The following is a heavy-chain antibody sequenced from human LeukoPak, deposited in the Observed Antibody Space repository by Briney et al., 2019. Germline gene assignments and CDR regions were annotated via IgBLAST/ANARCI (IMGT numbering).Heavy chain of an antibody. Sequence: SETLSLTCAVYGGSFSGYYWNWIRQPPGKGLEWIGEINHSGSTNYNPSLKSQVTISVDTSKNQFSLKLSSVTAADTAVYYCARGYTAMVRYFDCWGQGTLVTVSS. CDR1: GGSFSGYY. J-gene: IGHJ4*02. D-gene: IGHD5-18*01. CDR2: INHSGST. CDR3: ARGYTAMVRYFDC. V-gene: IGHV4-34*01.